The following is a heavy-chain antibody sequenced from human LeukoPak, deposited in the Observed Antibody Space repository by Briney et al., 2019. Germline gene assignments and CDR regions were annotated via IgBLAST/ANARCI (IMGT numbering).Heavy chain of an antibody. CDR2: INHSGST. Sequence: PSETLSLTCAVYGGSFSGYYWSWIRQPPGKGLEWIGEINHSGSTNYNPSLKGRVTMSVDTSNNQFSLKLSSVTAADTAVYYCARDHRGGLPPYWGQGTLVTVSS. J-gene: IGHJ4*02. D-gene: IGHD3-16*01. CDR3: ARDHRGGLPPY. V-gene: IGHV4-34*01. CDR1: GGSFSGYY.